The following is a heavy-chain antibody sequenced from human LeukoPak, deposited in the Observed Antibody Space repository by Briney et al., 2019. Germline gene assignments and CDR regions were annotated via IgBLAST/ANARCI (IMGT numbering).Heavy chain of an antibody. Sequence: PSETLSLTCTVSGGSISSYYWSWIRQPPGKGLEWIGYIYYNGSTNYNPSLKSRVTISVDTSKNQFSLKLISMTAADTAVYYCARGSGSYSDYCDYWGQGTLVTVSS. J-gene: IGHJ4*02. CDR2: IYYNGST. CDR3: ARGSGSYSDYCDY. CDR1: GGSISSYY. V-gene: IGHV4-59*01. D-gene: IGHD1-26*01.